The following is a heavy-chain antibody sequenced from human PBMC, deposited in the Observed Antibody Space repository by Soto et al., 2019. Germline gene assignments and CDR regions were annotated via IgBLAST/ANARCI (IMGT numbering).Heavy chain of an antibody. V-gene: IGHV1-2*04. CDR3: VRDYYDGSASYGFEF. Sequence: ASVKVSCKASGYVFTGYYIHWVRQAPGQWLEWMGWINPKSGGANIAQKFQGWVTLTRDTSISTTYMEVNRLTSNDTAVYYCVRDYYDGSASYGFEFWGQGTPVTVSS. D-gene: IGHD3-22*01. CDR2: INPKSGGA. J-gene: IGHJ4*03. CDR1: GYVFTGYY.